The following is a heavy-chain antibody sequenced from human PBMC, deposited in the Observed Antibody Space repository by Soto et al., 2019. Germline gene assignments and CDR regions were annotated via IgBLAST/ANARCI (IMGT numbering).Heavy chain of an antibody. Sequence: PSETLSLTCTVSGGSVSSGSYYWSWIRQHPGRGLEWIGYIYYTGNTYYNPSLKSRLAISVDTSKNQFSLKLTSVTAADTAVYYSERHPRSAYYNDHWGQGTLATVSS. V-gene: IGHV4-31*03. CDR1: GGSVSSGSYY. J-gene: IGHJ4*02. D-gene: IGHD3-3*01. CDR3: ERHPRSAYYNDH. CDR2: IYYTGNT.